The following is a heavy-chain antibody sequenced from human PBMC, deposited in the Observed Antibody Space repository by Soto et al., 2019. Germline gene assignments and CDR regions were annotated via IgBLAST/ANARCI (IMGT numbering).Heavy chain of an antibody. CDR1: GGPFSRSA. CDR3: ARELVYYYDSSVWACGY. Sequence: GASVKVSCKDSGGPFSRSAIRWVRQAPGQGLEWMGGIIPIFGTANYAQKFQGRVTITADKSTSTAYMELSSLRSEDTAVYYCARELVYYYDSSVWACGYWGR. D-gene: IGHD3-22*01. J-gene: IGHJ2*01. CDR2: IIPIFGTA. V-gene: IGHV1-69*06.